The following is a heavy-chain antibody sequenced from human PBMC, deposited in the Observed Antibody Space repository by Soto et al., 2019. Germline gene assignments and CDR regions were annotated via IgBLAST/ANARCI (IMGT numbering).Heavy chain of an antibody. Sequence: QVQLVQSGAEVKKPGSSVKVSCKASGGTFSSYAISWVRQAPGQGLEWMGGIIPIFGTENYAQKFQGRVTIAADESRSTAYMELSSLRSEDTAVYYCAIGGRSGGIWDAFDFLGQGTMVTVSS. CDR1: GGTFSSYA. CDR3: AIGGRSGGIWDAFDF. D-gene: IGHD3-3*02. V-gene: IGHV1-69*01. J-gene: IGHJ3*01. CDR2: IIPIFGTE.